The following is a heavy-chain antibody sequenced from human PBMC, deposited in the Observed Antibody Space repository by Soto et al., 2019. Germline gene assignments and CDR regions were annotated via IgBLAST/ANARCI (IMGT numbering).Heavy chain of an antibody. D-gene: IGHD3-10*01. CDR2: ISSNGGST. V-gene: IGHV3-64D*06. Sequence: HPGGSLRLSCSASGFTFSSYAMHWVRQAPGKGLEYVSAISSNGGSTYYADSVKGRFTISRDNSKNTLYLQMSSLRAEDTAVYYCVKLILEKRGGLVFDYWGQGTLVTVSS. CDR3: VKLILEKRGGLVFDY. CDR1: GFTFSSYA. J-gene: IGHJ4*02.